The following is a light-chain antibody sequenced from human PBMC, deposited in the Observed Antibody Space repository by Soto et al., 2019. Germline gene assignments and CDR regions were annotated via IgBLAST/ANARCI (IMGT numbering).Light chain of an antibody. V-gene: IGKV1-5*01. Sequence: DIQMTQSPSILSASVGDSVTITCRASQSVSRWLAWYQQKPGKAPNLLIYHASSVNSGVPCRVRGSQSGTEITLTITSLLPDDFATYYCQQFAISTTFGQGTKVDIK. J-gene: IGKJ1*01. CDR1: QSVSRW. CDR3: QQFAISTT. CDR2: HAS.